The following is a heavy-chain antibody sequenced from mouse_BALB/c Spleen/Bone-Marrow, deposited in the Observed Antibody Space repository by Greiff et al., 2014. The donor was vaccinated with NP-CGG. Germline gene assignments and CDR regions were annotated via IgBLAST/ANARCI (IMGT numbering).Heavy chain of an antibody. V-gene: IGHV14-3*02. CDR3: SREYYDYLFALDY. J-gene: IGHJ4*01. Sequence: VQLQQSGAELVKPGASVKLSCTASGFNIKDTYIYWVKQRPEQGLEWVGRIDPANGNTKYDPKFQGKATIAADTSSNTAYLQLSSLTSEDTAVYYCSREYYDYLFALDYWGHGTSVTVSS. CDR2: IDPANGNT. CDR1: GFNIKDTY. D-gene: IGHD5-5*01.